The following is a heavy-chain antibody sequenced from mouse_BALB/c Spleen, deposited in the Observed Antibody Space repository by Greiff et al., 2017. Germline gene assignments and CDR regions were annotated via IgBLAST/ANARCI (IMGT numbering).Heavy chain of an antibody. CDR3: AREGKLRGYAMDY. CDR2: ISSGGST. Sequence: DVKLVESGGGLVKPGGSLKLSCAASGFTFSSYAMSWVRQTPEKRLEWVASISSGGSTYYPDSVKGRFTISRDNARNILYLQMSSLRSEDTAMYYCAREGKLRGYAMDYWGQGTSVTVSS. CDR1: GFTFSSYA. V-gene: IGHV5-6-5*01. J-gene: IGHJ4*01. D-gene: IGHD1-1*01.